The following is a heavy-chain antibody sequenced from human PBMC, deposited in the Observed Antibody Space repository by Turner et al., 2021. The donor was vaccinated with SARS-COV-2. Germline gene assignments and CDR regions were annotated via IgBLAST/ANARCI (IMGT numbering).Heavy chain of an antibody. D-gene: IGHD3-10*01. CDR3: ARINSGGFDY. Sequence: QVRLVQSGPEVRKPGASMKVSCKASGGTFSSYPISWVRQAPGQGLEWMGRIIPILGIANYAQKFQGRVTITADKSTSTAYMELSSLRSEDTAVYYCARINSGGFDYWGQGTLVTVSS. CDR2: IIPILGIA. CDR1: GGTFSSYP. J-gene: IGHJ4*02. V-gene: IGHV1-69*09.